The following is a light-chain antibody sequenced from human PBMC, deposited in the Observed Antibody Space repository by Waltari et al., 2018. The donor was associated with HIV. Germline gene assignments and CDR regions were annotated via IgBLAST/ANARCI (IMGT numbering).Light chain of an antibody. V-gene: IGLV8-61*01. J-gene: IGLJ3*02. CDR2: RTN. Sequence: QTVVTQEPSFSVSPGGTVTLTCGLSSGSVSTSYYPSWYQQTPGQAHRTLIYRTNTRSSGVPDRFSGSILGNKAALTITGAQADDESDYYCVLYMGSGIGVFGGGTKLTVL. CDR1: SGSVSTSYY. CDR3: VLYMGSGIGV.